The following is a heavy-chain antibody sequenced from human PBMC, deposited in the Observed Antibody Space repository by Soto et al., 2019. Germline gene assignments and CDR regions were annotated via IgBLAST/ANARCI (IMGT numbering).Heavy chain of an antibody. J-gene: IGHJ6*02. CDR1: GFTFISYG. CDR3: ARDRLGYYYYGMDV. V-gene: IGHV3-33*01. D-gene: IGHD2-21*01. Sequence: PGGSLRLSCASSGFTFISYGMHWVRQAPGKGLEWVAVIWYDGSNKYYADSVKGRFTISRDNSKNTLYLQMNSLRAEDTAVYYCARDRLGYYYYGMDVWGQGTTVTVSS. CDR2: IWYDGSNK.